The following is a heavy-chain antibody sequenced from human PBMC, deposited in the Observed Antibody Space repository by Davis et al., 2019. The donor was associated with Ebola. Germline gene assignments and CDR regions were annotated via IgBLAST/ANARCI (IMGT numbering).Heavy chain of an antibody. V-gene: IGHV4-34*01. Sequence: MPSETLSLTCAVYGGSFSGYYWSWIRQPPGKGLEWIGEINHSGSTNYNPSLKSRVTISVDTSKNQFSLKLSSVTAADTAVYYCARARRYTARQDAFDIWGQGTVVIVSS. CDR1: GGSFSGYY. J-gene: IGHJ3*02. CDR3: ARARRYTARQDAFDI. D-gene: IGHD1-14*01. CDR2: INHSGST.